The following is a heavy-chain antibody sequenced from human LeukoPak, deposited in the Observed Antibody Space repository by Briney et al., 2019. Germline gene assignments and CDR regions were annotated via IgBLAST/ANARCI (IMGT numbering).Heavy chain of an antibody. CDR1: GVIFSNFA. CDR3: ATPSRTEDGDYGVC. D-gene: IGHD4-17*01. CDR2: IIPILDLA. Sequence: SVKVSCKASGVIFSNFAFNWVRQAPGQGLKWMGRIIPILDLAHYTQKFQGRLTITADKSTNTSYMELTSLTAEDTAVYYCATPSRTEDGDYGVCWGQGTLVTVSS. J-gene: IGHJ4*02. V-gene: IGHV1-69*04.